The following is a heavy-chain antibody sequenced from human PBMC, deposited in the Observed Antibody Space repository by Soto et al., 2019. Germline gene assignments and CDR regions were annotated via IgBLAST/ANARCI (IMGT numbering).Heavy chain of an antibody. CDR1: GFTFSSYG. D-gene: IGHD2-15*01. CDR3: ARGLVVAATIIHYYCGMDV. V-gene: IGHV3-33*01. Sequence: PGGSLRLSCAASGFTFSSYGMHWVRQAPGKGLEWVAVIWYDGSNKYYADSVKGRFTISRDNSKNTLYLQMNSLRAEDTAVYYRARGLVVAATIIHYYCGMDVWGQGTTVTV. J-gene: IGHJ6*02. CDR2: IWYDGSNK.